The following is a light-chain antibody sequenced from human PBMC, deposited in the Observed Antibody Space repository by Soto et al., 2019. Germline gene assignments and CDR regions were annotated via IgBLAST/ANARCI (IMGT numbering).Light chain of an antibody. CDR2: GAF. CDR3: QQYDKWPPA. CDR1: QSVNRI. V-gene: IGKV3-15*01. J-gene: IGKJ1*01. Sequence: EIVMTQSPATLSVSPGERTTLSCRASQSVNRILAWYQQKPVQAPVLLIYGAFTRSPGIPVRFRGSGSETEFTLTFSRLQSEDFADYYCQQYDKWPPAFGPGTKV.